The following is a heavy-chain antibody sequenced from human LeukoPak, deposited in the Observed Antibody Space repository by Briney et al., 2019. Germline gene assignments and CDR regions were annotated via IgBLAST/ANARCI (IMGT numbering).Heavy chain of an antibody. J-gene: IGHJ4*02. V-gene: IGHV3-23*01. CDR3: AKDYSSSWYFFDY. CDR2: ISGSGGST. CDR1: GFTFSSYA. D-gene: IGHD6-13*01. Sequence: GGSLRLSCAASGFTFSSYAMSWVRRAPGKGLEWVSAISGSGGSTYYADSVKGRFTISRDNSKNTLYLQINSLRAEDTAVYYCAKDYSSSWYFFDYWGQGTLVTVSS.